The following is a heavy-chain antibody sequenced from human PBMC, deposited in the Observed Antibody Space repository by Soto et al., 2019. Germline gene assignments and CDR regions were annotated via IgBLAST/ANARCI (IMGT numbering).Heavy chain of an antibody. CDR2: VHYSGST. V-gene: IGHV4-59*01. D-gene: IGHD4-17*01. J-gene: IGHJ4*02. CDR1: GGSMSSFY. Sequence: SETLSLTCTVSGGSMSSFYWNWFRQPPGRGLEWIGYVHYSGSTNYNPSLKSRVTISVDTSKNQISLNLSSVTAADTAVYYCARAYGDYVFDYWGQGTLVTVSS. CDR3: ARAYGDYVFDY.